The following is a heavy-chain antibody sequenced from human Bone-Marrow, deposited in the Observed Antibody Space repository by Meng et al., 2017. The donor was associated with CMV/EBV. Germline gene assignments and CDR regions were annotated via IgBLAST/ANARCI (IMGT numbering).Heavy chain of an antibody. J-gene: IGHJ4*02. CDR2: ITAYNGDT. D-gene: IGHD6-6*01. Sequence: ASVKVSCKASGYTFSNYGITWVRQAPGQGLEWMGWITAYNGDTTYAQKLQGRVTMTTDTSTSTAYMELRSLRSDDTAVYYCARVPSSSSFDYWGQGTLVTVSS. V-gene: IGHV1-18*01. CDR3: ARVPSSSSFDY. CDR1: GYTFSNYG.